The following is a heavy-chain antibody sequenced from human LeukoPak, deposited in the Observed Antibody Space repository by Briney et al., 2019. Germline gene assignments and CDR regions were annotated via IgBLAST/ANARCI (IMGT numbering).Heavy chain of an antibody. CDR3: ARDSSGPFDY. V-gene: IGHV3-21*01. J-gene: IGHJ4*02. CDR2: ISSTGSDV. Sequence: PGGSLRLSCVASGFTFSKYSMNWVRQAPGKGLEWVSCISSTGSDVYYADSVKGRFTISRDNAKNTLYLQMNSLRAEDTAVYYCARDSSGPFDYWGQGTLVTVSS. D-gene: IGHD6-19*01. CDR1: GFTFSKYS.